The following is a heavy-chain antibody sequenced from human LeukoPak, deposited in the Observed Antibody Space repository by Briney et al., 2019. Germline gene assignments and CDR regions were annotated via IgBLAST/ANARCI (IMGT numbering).Heavy chain of an antibody. V-gene: IGHV4-59*08. CDR1: GGSISNKY. CDR3: ATQILLCHYY. D-gene: IGHD2/OR15-2a*01. J-gene: IGHJ4*02. CDR2: IYHSGST. Sequence: SETLSLTCTVSGGSISNKYWSWIRQPPGKGLEWIGEIYHSGSTNYNPSLKSRVTISVDKSKNQFSLKLSSVTAADTAVYYCATQILLCHYYWGQGTLVTVSS.